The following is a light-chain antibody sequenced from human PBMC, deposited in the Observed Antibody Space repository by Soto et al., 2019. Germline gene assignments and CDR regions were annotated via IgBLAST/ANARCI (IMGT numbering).Light chain of an antibody. J-gene: IGKJ1*01. V-gene: IGKV1-39*01. CDR3: HQFGDSPQT. CDR1: QSISTY. Sequence: DIQMTQSPSSLSASVGDRVTITCRASQSISTYLNWYQQKPGNAPKVLIFAASSLLSGVPSRFSGSGSGTDFTLAISRLEPEDFAVYYCHQFGDSPQTFGQGTTVEV. CDR2: AAS.